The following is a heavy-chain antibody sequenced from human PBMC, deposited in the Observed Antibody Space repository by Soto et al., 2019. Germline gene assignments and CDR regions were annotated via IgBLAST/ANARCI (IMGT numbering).Heavy chain of an antibody. CDR2: MNPNSGNT. V-gene: IGHV1-8*01. CDR1: GYTFTSYD. D-gene: IGHD3-9*01. CDR3: AVGLRYFDWLFSHWFDP. Sequence: GASVKVSCKASGYTFTSYDINWVRQATGQGLEWMGWMNPNSGNTGYAQKFQGRVTMTRNTSISTAYMELSSLRSEDTAVYYCAVGLRYFDWLFSHWFDPWGQGTLVTVSS. J-gene: IGHJ5*02.